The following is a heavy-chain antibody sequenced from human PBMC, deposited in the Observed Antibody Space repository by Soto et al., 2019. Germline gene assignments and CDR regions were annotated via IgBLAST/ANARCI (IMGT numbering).Heavy chain of an antibody. J-gene: IGHJ4*02. Sequence: ASVKVSCKASGHTFTGYYMHWVRQAPGQGLEWMGWINAGNGNTKYSQKFQGRVTITRDTSASTAYMELSSLRSEDTAVYYCARSPGYSYGDYWGQGTLVTVSS. D-gene: IGHD5-18*01. CDR2: INAGNGNT. CDR1: GHTFTGYY. V-gene: IGHV1-3*01. CDR3: ARSPGYSYGDY.